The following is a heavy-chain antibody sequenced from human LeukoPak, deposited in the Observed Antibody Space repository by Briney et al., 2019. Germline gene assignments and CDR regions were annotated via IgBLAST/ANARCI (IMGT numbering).Heavy chain of an antibody. Sequence: GGSLRLSCAASGFTFSSYGMHWVRQAPGKGLEWVANIHPDGGEVHYVDSVRGRFTISKDNARNSLYLQMNGLRAEDTAVYYCARSVRIANWGQGTLVTVSS. J-gene: IGHJ4*02. CDR2: IHPDGGEV. CDR3: ARSVRIAN. V-gene: IGHV3-7*01. CDR1: GFTFSSYG. D-gene: IGHD2-21*01.